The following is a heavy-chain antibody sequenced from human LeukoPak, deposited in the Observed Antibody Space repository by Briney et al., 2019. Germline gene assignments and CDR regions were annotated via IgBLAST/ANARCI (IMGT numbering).Heavy chain of an antibody. CDR1: GYTLTELS. J-gene: IGHJ4*02. D-gene: IGHD3-10*01. Sequence: ASVKVSCKVPGYTLTELSMHWVRQAPGKGLEWMGGFDPEDGETIYAQKFQGRVTMTEDTSTDTAYMELSSLRSEDTAVYYCARDRGEGYYFDYWGQGTLVTVSS. CDR2: FDPEDGET. V-gene: IGHV1-24*01. CDR3: ARDRGEGYYFDY.